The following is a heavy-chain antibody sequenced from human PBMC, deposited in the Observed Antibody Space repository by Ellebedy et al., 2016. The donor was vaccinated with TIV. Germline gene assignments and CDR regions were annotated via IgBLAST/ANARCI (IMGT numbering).Heavy chain of an antibody. J-gene: IGHJ4*02. D-gene: IGHD4-23*01. Sequence: GESLKISCKASAYTFTHYLIGWVRQTPGKGLEWMGIIDPSDAHTRYSPSFHGQVTISADKSTSTAYLQWTSRKASDTAIYYCTPHDAGNSIDHWGQGTLVTVSS. CDR3: TPHDAGNSIDH. CDR2: IDPSDAHT. CDR1: AYTFTHYL. V-gene: IGHV5-51*01.